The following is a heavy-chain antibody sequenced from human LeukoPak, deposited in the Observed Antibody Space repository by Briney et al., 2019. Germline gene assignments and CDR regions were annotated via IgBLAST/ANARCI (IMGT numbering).Heavy chain of an antibody. Sequence: GGSLRLSCAASGFTFSSYWMHWVRHAPGKGLVWVSRINSDGSTTTYADSVKGRFTISRDNAKNTLYLQMNSLRAEDTAVHYCARAVVVTASDYWGQGTLVTVSS. CDR2: INSDGSTT. J-gene: IGHJ4*02. CDR3: ARAVVVTASDY. D-gene: IGHD2-21*02. V-gene: IGHV3-74*01. CDR1: GFTFSSYW.